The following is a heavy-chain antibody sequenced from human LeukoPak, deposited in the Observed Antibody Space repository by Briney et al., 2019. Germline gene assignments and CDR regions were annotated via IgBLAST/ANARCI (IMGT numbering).Heavy chain of an antibody. CDR2: IKQDGSEK. V-gene: IGHV3-7*04. D-gene: IGHD3-16*01. CDR3: ARDMIILQS. J-gene: IGHJ5*02. CDR1: GFTFSNYW. Sequence: GGSLRLSCATSGFTFSNYWMTWVRQAPGKGLEWVANIKQDGSEKYYVDSVKGRFTISRDNAKKSLYLQMNSLRAEDTAVYFCARDMIILQSWGQGTLVTVSS.